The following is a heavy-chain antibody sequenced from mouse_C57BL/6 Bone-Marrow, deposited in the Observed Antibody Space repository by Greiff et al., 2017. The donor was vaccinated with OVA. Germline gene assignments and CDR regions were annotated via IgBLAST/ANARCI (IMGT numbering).Heavy chain of an antibody. CDR2: IWWDDDQ. Sequence: QVTLKVSGPGILQPSQTLSLTCSFSGFSLSTFGMGVGWIRQPSGKGLEWLAHIWWDDDQYYNPALKGRLTISKDTTKNQLFLKSAKVDTADTATYYCARIDGYYGFAYWGQGTLVTVSA. J-gene: IGHJ3*01. V-gene: IGHV8-8*01. CDR1: GFSLSTFGMG. D-gene: IGHD2-3*01. CDR3: ARIDGYYGFAY.